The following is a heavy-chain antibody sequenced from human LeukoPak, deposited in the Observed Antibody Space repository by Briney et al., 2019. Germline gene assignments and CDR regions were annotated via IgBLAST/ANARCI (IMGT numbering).Heavy chain of an antibody. D-gene: IGHD5-24*01. V-gene: IGHV4-38-2*02. CDR3: ARENSDGYNYDY. CDR1: GYTISSGYY. CDR2: IYHSGCT. J-gene: IGHJ4*02. Sequence: PSETLSLTCTVSGYTISSGYYWGWIRQPPGKGLEWIGSIYHSGCTYYNPSLKSRVTISVDTSKNQFSLKLSSVTAADTAVYYCARENSDGYNYDYWGQGTLVTVSS.